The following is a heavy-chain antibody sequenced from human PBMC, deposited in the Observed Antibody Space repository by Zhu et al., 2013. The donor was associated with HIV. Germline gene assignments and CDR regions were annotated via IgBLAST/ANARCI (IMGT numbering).Heavy chain of an antibody. V-gene: IGHV1-8*01. D-gene: IGHD5-18*01. Sequence: QVQLVQSGAEVKKPGASVKVSCKASGYTFTSYDMNWVRQATGQGLEWLGWVNPNSGNTDYAEKFQGRITMTRNTSTSTVYMELRSLRSEDTAVYYCARMARYNNWFDPSGRGNPRSPSPQ. CDR3: ARMARYNNWFDP. CDR1: GYTFTSYD. J-gene: IGHJ5*02. CDR2: VNPNSGNT.